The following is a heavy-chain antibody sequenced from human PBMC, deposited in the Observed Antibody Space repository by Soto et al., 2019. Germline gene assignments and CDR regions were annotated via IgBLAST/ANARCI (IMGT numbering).Heavy chain of an antibody. D-gene: IGHD6-13*01. CDR2: IYYSGST. CDR3: ARGKQQLVRPPLSVNWFDP. J-gene: IGHJ5*02. Sequence: QVQLQESGPGLVKPSQTLSLTCTVSGGSISSGGYYWSWIRQHPGKGLEWIGYIYYSGSTYYNPSLKSRVTISVDTSKNQFSLKLSSVTAADTAVYYCARGKQQLVRPPLSVNWFDPWGQGTLVTVSS. V-gene: IGHV4-31*03. CDR1: GGSISSGGYY.